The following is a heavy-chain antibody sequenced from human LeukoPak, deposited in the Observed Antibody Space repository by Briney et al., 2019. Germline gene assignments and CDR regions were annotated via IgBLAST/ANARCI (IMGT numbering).Heavy chain of an antibody. CDR1: AGSISGYY. J-gene: IGHJ4*02. Sequence: PSETLSLTCTVSAGSISGYYWTWIRQPPGEGLEWIGYIYYTGRTNYNPSLKSRVAISLDTSKNQFSLKLNSVTAADTAVYYCARWFCSGGSCRGAVDYWGQGTLVTVSS. CDR3: ARWFCSGGSCRGAVDY. D-gene: IGHD2-15*01. V-gene: IGHV4-59*01. CDR2: IYYTGRT.